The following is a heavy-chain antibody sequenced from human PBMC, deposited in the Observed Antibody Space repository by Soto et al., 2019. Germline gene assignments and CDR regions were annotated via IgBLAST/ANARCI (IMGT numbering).Heavy chain of an antibody. Sequence: SVKVSCKTSGGTFSSYAINWVRQAPGQGLEWMGGIVPLFRTTNYAQKFQGRVTITADESTSTAYMELSSLRSEDTAVYYCARLLVSSSSRYGMDVWGKGTTVTVSS. CDR3: ARLLVSSSSRYGMDV. CDR1: GGTFSSYA. D-gene: IGHD2-8*02. CDR2: IVPLFRTT. J-gene: IGHJ6*04. V-gene: IGHV1-69*13.